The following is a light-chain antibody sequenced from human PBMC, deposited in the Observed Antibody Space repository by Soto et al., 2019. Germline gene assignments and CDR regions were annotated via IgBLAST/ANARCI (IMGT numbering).Light chain of an antibody. CDR2: GAS. Sequence: EIVVTQSPATLSVSPGERATLSCRASQSVSSNLGWYQQKPGQAPRLLIYGASTRATGIPARFSGSGSGTEFTLTTSSLQSADFAVYYCQQYNNCPTFGQGTKVEI. J-gene: IGKJ1*01. V-gene: IGKV3-15*01. CDR3: QQYNNCPT. CDR1: QSVSSN.